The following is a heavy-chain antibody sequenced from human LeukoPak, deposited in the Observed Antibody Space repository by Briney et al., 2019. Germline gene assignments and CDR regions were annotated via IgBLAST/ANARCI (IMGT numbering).Heavy chain of an antibody. D-gene: IGHD2-15*01. Sequence: PGGSLRLSCAASGFSFSSYLMSWVRQAPGKGLEWVSAISGSGGSTYYADSVKGRFTISRDNSKNTLYLQMNSLRAEDTAVYYCAKVGLVVVAANRGEDAFDIWGQGTMVTVSS. CDR1: GFSFSSYL. V-gene: IGHV3-23*01. CDR3: AKVGLVVVAANRGEDAFDI. CDR2: ISGSGGST. J-gene: IGHJ3*02.